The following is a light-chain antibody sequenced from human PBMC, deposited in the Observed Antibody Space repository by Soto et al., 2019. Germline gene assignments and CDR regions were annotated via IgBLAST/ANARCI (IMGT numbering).Light chain of an antibody. CDR3: SSYATSSTLVL. Sequence: QSALTQPASVSGSPGQSITISCTGTSSDVGGSNHVSWYQQHPGKAPKLMILDVSTRPSGVSNRFSGSKSGNTASLTISGLQAEDEADYYCSSYATSSTLVLFGGGTKLTVL. CDR1: SSDVGGSNH. J-gene: IGLJ3*02. CDR2: DVS. V-gene: IGLV2-14*01.